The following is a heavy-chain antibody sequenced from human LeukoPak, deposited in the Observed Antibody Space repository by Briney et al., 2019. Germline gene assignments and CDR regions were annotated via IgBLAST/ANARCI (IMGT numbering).Heavy chain of an antibody. J-gene: IGHJ5*02. CDR2: IYYSGST. CDR3: ARGVERIFGVVNWFDP. CDR1: GGSIGSDDYY. V-gene: IGHV4-30-4*01. Sequence: SQTLSLTCTVSGGSIGSDDYYWSWIRQPPGKGLEWIGCIYYSGSTYYNPSLKSRVTISVDTSKNQFSLKLNSVTAADTAVYYCARGVERIFGVVNWFDPWGQGTPVTVSS. D-gene: IGHD3-3*01.